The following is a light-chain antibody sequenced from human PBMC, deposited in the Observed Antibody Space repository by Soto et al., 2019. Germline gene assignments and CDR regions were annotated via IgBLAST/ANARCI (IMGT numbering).Light chain of an antibody. CDR1: SGSIASSY. V-gene: IGLV6-57*02. Sequence: NFMLTQPHSVSESPGKTVTISCTGSSGSIASSYVQWYQQRPGSAPTTVIYEDNQRPSGVPDRFSGSIDSSSNSASLTISGLKTEYEADYYCQSYDSTIVVFGGGTKLTVL. J-gene: IGLJ2*01. CDR3: QSYDSTIVV. CDR2: EDN.